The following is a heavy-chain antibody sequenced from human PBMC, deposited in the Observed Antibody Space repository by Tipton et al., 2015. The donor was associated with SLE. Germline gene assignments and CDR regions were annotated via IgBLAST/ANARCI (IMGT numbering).Heavy chain of an antibody. J-gene: IGHJ4*02. CDR3: ARYITIFGVVMVY. CDR2: IYTSGST. V-gene: IGHV4-61*09. Sequence: TLSFTCTVSGASISSGGYYWSWIRQPAGKGLEWIGYIYTSGSTNYNPSLKSRVTISVDTSKNQFSLKLSSVTAADTAVYYCARYITIFGVVMVYWGQGTLVTVSS. CDR1: GASISSGGYY. D-gene: IGHD3-3*01.